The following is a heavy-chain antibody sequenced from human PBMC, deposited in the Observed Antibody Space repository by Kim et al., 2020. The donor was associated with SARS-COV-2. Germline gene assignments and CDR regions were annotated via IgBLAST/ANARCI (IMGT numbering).Heavy chain of an antibody. J-gene: IGHJ4*02. Sequence: SETLSLTCAVYGGSFSGYYWSWIRQPPGKGLEWIGEINHSGSTNYNPSLKSRVTISVDTSKNQFSLKLSSVTAADTAVYYCARALYEFWCGYLYWGQGT. D-gene: IGHD3-3*01. V-gene: IGHV4-34*01. CDR1: GGSFSGYY. CDR3: ARALYEFWCGYLY. CDR2: INHSGST.